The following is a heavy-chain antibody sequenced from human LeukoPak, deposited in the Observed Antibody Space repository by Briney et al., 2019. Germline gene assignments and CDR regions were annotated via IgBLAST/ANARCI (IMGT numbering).Heavy chain of an antibody. J-gene: IGHJ4*02. CDR1: GGSFSGYY. V-gene: IGHV4-34*01. CDR3: ASSRVYSGSWYYYFDN. CDR2: INHSGAT. Sequence: SETLSLTCAVYGGSFSGYYWSWLRQPPGKGLEWMGQINHSGATNYNPSLKSRGTIQVDTSKNLFSLKLSSVTAADTAVYYCASSRVYSGSWYYYFDNWGQGTLVTVSS. D-gene: IGHD5-12*01.